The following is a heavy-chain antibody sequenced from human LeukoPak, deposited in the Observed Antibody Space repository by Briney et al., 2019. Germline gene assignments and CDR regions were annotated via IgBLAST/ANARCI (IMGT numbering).Heavy chain of an antibody. D-gene: IGHD3-22*01. CDR2: INSDGSST. Sequence: PGGSLRLSCAASGFTFSSYWMHWVRHAPGKGLVWVSRINSDGSSTSYADSVKGRFTISRDNAKNTLYLQMNSLRAEDTAVYYCARVGAGFGGYYDSSGYLGWGQGTLVTVSS. CDR1: GFTFSSYW. J-gene: IGHJ4*02. V-gene: IGHV3-74*01. CDR3: ARVGAGFGGYYDSSGYLG.